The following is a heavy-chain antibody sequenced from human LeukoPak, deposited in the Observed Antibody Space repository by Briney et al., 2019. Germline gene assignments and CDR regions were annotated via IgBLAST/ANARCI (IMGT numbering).Heavy chain of an antibody. CDR1: GFTFSSYW. CDR3: ARHGSQPPLVVVPAAGFDH. CDR2: IKQDGSEK. J-gene: IGHJ4*02. V-gene: IGHV3-7*01. D-gene: IGHD2-2*01. Sequence: GGSLRLSCAASGFTFSSYWMSWVRQAPGKGLEWVANIKQDGSEKYYVDSVKGRFTISRDNAKNSLYLQMNSLRAEDTAVYYCARHGSQPPLVVVPAAGFDHWGQGTLVTVSS.